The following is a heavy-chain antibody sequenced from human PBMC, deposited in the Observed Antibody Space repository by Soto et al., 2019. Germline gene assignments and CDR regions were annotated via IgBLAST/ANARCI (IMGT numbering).Heavy chain of an antibody. D-gene: IGHD5-18*01. V-gene: IGHV3-72*01. CDR3: ARLTQYTYVS. CDR2: SRDKAHSYTT. J-gene: IGHJ4*02. CDR1: GLTFSDHY. Sequence: SGGSLRLSCAASGLTFSDHYIDWVRQAPGKGLEWVGRSRDKAHSYTTEYAASVKGRFSISRDDSENSLQLQMNSLKTEDTAVYYCARLTQYTYVSWGQGTLVTVSS.